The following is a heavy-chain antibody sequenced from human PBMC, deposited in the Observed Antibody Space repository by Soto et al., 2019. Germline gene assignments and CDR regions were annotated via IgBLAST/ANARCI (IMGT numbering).Heavy chain of an antibody. CDR3: ARQGDCGGDCYSLYYYYGMDV. V-gene: IGHV5-51*01. J-gene: IGHJ6*02. D-gene: IGHD2-21*02. CDR2: IYPGDSDT. CDR1: GYSFTSYR. Sequence: GESLKISCKGSGYSFTSYRIGWVRQMPGKGLEWMGIIYPGDSDTRYSPSFQGQVTISADKSISTAYLQWSSLKASDTAMYYCARQGDCGGDCYSLYYYYGMDVWGQGTTVTVSS.